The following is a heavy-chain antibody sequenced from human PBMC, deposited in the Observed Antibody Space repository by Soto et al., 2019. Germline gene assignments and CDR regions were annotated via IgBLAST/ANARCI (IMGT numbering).Heavy chain of an antibody. CDR1: GFTFSSYG. D-gene: IGHD3-3*01. J-gene: IGHJ3*02. CDR2: IWYDGSNK. V-gene: IGHV3-33*01. CDR3: ARIYDFWSGYRKRHDAFDI. Sequence: QVQLVESGGGVVQPGRSLRLSCAASGFTFSSYGMHWVRQAPGKGLEWVAVIWYDGSNKYYADSVKGRFTISRDNSKNTLYLQMNSLRAEDTAVYYCARIYDFWSGYRKRHDAFDIWAKGQWSPSRQ.